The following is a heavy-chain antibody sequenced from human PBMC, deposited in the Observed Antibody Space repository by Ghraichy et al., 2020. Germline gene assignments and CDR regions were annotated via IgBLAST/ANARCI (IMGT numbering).Heavy chain of an antibody. D-gene: IGHD6-19*01. V-gene: IGHV3-33*01. CDR2: IWYDGSNK. Sequence: GGSLRLSCAASGFTFSNYGMHWVRQAPGKGLEWVATIWYDGSNKYYVDSVKGRFTISRDNSKNMLYLQMNNLRAEDTTVYYSARGTSAVAGTFDPWGQGTLVTVSS. J-gene: IGHJ5*02. CDR3: ARGTSAVAGTFDP. CDR1: GFTFSNYG.